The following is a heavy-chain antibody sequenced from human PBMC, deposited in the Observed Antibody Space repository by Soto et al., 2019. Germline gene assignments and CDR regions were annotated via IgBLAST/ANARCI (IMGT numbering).Heavy chain of an antibody. J-gene: IGHJ1*01. CDR1: GFTFSNYA. CDR2: ISGSGGST. CDR3: AKDTGSRGGSYVEFFQY. Sequence: EVQLLESGGGLVQPGGSLRLSCAASGFTFSNYAMNWVRQAPGKGLEWVSAISGSGGSTYYADSVKGRFTISRDNSETTRYLQMNSLRAEDTAVYYCAKDTGSRGGSYVEFFQYWGQGTLVTVSS. D-gene: IGHD6-25*01. V-gene: IGHV3-23*01.